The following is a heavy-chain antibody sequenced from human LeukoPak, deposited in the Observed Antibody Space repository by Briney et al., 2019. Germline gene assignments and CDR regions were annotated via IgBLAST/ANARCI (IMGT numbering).Heavy chain of an antibody. Sequence: SETLSLTCTVSGGSSSSYYWSWIRQPPGKGLEWIGYIYDSGSTNYNPSLKSRVTISVDTSKNQFSLKLNSVTAADTAVYYCAGLQPWIQLWALFDLWGRGTLVTVSS. D-gene: IGHD5-18*01. J-gene: IGHJ2*01. CDR1: GGSSSSYY. CDR2: IYDSGST. V-gene: IGHV4-59*01. CDR3: AGLQPWIQLWALFDL.